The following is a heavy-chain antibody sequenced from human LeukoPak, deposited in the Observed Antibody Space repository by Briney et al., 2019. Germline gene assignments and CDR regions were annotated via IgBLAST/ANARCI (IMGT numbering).Heavy chain of an antibody. Sequence: SETLSLTCTVSGASISNYYWTWIRQPPGKGLEWIGSIYHSGNTYYNPSLKSRVTISVDTSKNQFSLKLSSVTAADTAVYYCARDSGWQDAFDIWGQGTMVTVSS. CDR3: ARDSGWQDAFDI. D-gene: IGHD3-10*01. V-gene: IGHV4-38-2*02. CDR2: IYHSGNT. CDR1: GASISNYY. J-gene: IGHJ3*02.